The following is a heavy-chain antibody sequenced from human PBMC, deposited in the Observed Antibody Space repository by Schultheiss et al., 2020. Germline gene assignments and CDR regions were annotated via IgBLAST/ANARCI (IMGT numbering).Heavy chain of an antibody. V-gene: IGHV3-30*02. J-gene: IGHJ4*02. CDR1: GFTFSSYG. CDR3: AWSEFSCACD. Sequence: GESLKISCAASGFTFSSYGMHWVRQAPGKGLEWVAFIRYDGSNKYYADSVKGRFTISRDNSKNTLYLQMNSLRGDDTAVYYCAWSEFSCACDWGQGTLVTVSS. CDR2: IRYDGSNK. D-gene: IGHD3-3*01.